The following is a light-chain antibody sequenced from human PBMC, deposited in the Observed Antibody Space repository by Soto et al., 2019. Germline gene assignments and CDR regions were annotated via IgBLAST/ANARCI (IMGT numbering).Light chain of an antibody. Sequence: QSALTQSASVSGSPGQSITISCTGTSSDVGGYDFVSWYQHHPGEAPKLMIYDVTDRPSGVSNRFSGSKSGNTASLTISGLQAEDEADYYCSSYSSITTSYVFGTGTKLTVL. V-gene: IGLV2-14*03. J-gene: IGLJ1*01. CDR3: SSYSSITTSYV. CDR1: SSDVGGYDF. CDR2: DVT.